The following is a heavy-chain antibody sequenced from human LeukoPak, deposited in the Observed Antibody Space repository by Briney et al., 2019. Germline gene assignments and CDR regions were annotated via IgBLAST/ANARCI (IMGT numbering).Heavy chain of an antibody. CDR2: ISSSSSYI. CDR3: ARLSMVRGVIIGYYYYGMDV. D-gene: IGHD3-10*01. V-gene: IGHV3-21*01. J-gene: IGHJ6*02. CDR1: GFTFSHFW. Sequence: GGSLRLSCAASGFTFSHFWMNWVRQAPGKGLEWVSSISSSSSYIYYADSVKGRFTISRDNAKNSLYLQMNSLRAEDTAVYYCARLSMVRGVIIGYYYYGMDVWGQGTTVTVSS.